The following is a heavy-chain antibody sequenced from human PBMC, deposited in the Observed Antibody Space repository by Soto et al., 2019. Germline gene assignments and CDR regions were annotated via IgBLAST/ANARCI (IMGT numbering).Heavy chain of an antibody. Sequence: GGSLRLSCAASGFTFSSYSMNWVRQAPGKGLEWVSYISSSSSTIYYADSVKGRFTISRDNAKNSLYLQMNSLRAEDTAVYYCARSPPAFLNWFDPWGQGTLVTVSS. V-gene: IGHV3-48*01. CDR2: ISSSSSTI. CDR1: GFTFSSYS. D-gene: IGHD2-2*01. CDR3: ARSPPAFLNWFDP. J-gene: IGHJ5*02.